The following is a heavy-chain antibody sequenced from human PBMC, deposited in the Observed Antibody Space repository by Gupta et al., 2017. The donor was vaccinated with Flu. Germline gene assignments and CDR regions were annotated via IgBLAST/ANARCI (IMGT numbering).Heavy chain of an antibody. CDR2: INHSGST. D-gene: IGHD3-3*01. J-gene: IGHJ5*02. Sequence: QVQLQQWGAGLLKPSETLSLTCAVYGGSFSGYYWSWIRQPPGKGLEWIGEINHSGSTNYNPSLKSRVTISVDTSKNQFSLKLSSVTAADTAVYYCARKVFWSGFFSSNWFDPWGQGTLVTVSS. CDR1: GGSFSGYY. CDR3: ARKVFWSGFFSSNWFDP. V-gene: IGHV4-34*01.